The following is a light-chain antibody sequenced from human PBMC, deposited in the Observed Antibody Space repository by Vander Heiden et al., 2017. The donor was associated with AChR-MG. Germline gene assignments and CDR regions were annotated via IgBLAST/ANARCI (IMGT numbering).Light chain of an antibody. J-gene: IGKJ2*01. Sequence: DIQMTQSPVSLAASVGGSVTITCRASDNIETYLNWYQQIPGKAPRLLIHGAPILQGGVPSRFSGSGYGTEFTLTISSLRPEDFATYYCQETVRLPHTFGRGTKVEVK. CDR1: DNIETY. CDR3: QETVRLPHT. CDR2: GAP. V-gene: IGKV1-39*01.